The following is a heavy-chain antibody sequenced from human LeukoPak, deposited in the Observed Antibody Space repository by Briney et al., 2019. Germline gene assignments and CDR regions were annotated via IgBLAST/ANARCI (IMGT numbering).Heavy chain of an antibody. CDR3: ARVGARQILEY. CDR2: IKQDGGEK. D-gene: IGHD4-17*01. Sequence: PGGSLRLSCAASEFTFSSYWMCWVRQAPGKGLEWVANIKQDGGEKYYLDSVKGRFTVSRNNAKNSLYLQMNSLRAEDTAVYYCARVGARQILEYWGQGTLVTVSS. CDR1: EFTFSSYW. V-gene: IGHV3-7*01. J-gene: IGHJ4*02.